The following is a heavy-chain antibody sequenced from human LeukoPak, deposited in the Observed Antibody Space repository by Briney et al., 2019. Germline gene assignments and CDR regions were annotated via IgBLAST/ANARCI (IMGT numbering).Heavy chain of an antibody. CDR1: GFTFSSYE. D-gene: IGHD6-19*01. CDR3: ARSSGWTGAFDY. CDR2: ISSSGSTI. J-gene: IGHJ4*02. V-gene: IGHV3-48*03. Sequence: QPGGSLRLSCAASGFTFSSYEMNWVRQAPGKGLEGVSYISSSGSTIYYADSVKGRFTISRDNAKNSLYLQMNRLRAEDTAVYYCARSSGWTGAFDYWGQGTLVTVSS.